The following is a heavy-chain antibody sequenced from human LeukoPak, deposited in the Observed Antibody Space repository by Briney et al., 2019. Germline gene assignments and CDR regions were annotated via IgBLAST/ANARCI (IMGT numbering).Heavy chain of an antibody. J-gene: IGHJ4*02. CDR3: AKVSYCGGDCYSYFDY. CDR1: GFTVSNTY. V-gene: IGHV3-23*01. Sequence: GGSLRLSCAASGFTVSNTYMSWVRQAPGKGLEWVSAISGSGGSTYYADSVKGRFTISRDNSKNTLYLQMNSLRAEDTAVYYCAKVSYCGGDCYSYFDYWGQGTLVTVSS. D-gene: IGHD2-21*02. CDR2: ISGSGGST.